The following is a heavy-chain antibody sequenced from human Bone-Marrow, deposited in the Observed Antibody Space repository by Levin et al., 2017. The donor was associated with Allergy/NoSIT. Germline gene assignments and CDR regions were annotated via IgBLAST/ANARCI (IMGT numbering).Heavy chain of an antibody. V-gene: IGHV1-2*02. CDR3: AREKRLQFVDYWFDP. J-gene: IGHJ5*02. Sequence: ASVKVSCKASGYNFTGYYIHWVRQAPGQGLEWMGWINPDSGGTKYAQKFQGRVTMTRDTSISTAYMELSRLRSDDTAVYYCAREKRLQFVDYWFDPWGQGILVTVSS. D-gene: IGHD3/OR15-3a*01. CDR2: INPDSGGT. CDR1: GYNFTGYY.